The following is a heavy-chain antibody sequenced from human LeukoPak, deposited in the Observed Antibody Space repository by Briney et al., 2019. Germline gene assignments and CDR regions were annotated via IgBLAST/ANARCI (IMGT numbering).Heavy chain of an antibody. CDR1: VGSISTYY. J-gene: IGHJ6*02. CDR3: ARDSVLRPGSSWYDSYGMDV. Sequence: PSETLSLTCTVSVGSISTYYWSWIRQSPGKGLEWIGYIYYSGSTNYNPSLKSRVTISVDTSKNQFSLKLSSVTAADTAVYYCARDSVLRPGSSWYDSYGMDVWGQGTTVTVSS. V-gene: IGHV4-59*01. D-gene: IGHD6-13*01. CDR2: IYYSGST.